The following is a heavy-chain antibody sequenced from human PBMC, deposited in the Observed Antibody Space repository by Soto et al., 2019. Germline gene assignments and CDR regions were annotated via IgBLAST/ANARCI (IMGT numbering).Heavy chain of an antibody. J-gene: IGHJ4*02. D-gene: IGHD3-16*02. CDR2: IKSKTDGGTT. CDR3: TTDLTVRLRLGELSDY. V-gene: IGHV3-15*07. Sequence: SVSNAWMNWVRQAPGKGLEWVGRIKSKTDGGTTDYAAPVKGRFTISRDDSKNTLYLQMNSLKTEDTAVYYCTTDLTVRLRLGELSDYWGQGTLVTVSS. CDR1: SVSNAW.